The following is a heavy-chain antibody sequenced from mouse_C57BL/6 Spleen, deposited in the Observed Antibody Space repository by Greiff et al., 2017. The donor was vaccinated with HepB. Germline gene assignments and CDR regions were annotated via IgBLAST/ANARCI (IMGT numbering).Heavy chain of an antibody. CDR1: GYSITSGYY. CDR2: ISYDGSN. D-gene: IGHD4-1*01. V-gene: IGHV3-6*01. J-gene: IGHJ4*01. Sequence: EVKLQESGPGLVKPSQSLSLTCSVTGYSITSGYYWNWIRQFPGNKLEWMGYISYDGSNNYNPSLKNRISITRDTSKNQFFLKLNSVTTEDTATYYCAKRGNWDGNYWGQGTSVTVSS. CDR3: AKRGNWDGNY.